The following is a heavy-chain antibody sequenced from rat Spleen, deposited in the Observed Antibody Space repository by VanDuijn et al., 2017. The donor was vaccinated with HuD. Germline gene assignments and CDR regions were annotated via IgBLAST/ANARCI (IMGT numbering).Heavy chain of an antibody. CDR2: IHYDGDT. CDR1: GFSLTSSR. D-gene: IGHD1-12*02. V-gene: IGHV2-17*01. J-gene: IGHJ2*01. Sequence: VQMKETGPVLVQPTQTLSLTCTVSGFSLTSSRVHWVRQPPGKGLEWMGRIHYDGDTDYNSPITSRMNITRDTSKIQVLLKINSLRTDDTAMYYCARNLDYFDGTYFYGDWGQGVWVTVSS. CDR3: ARNLDYFDGTYFYGD.